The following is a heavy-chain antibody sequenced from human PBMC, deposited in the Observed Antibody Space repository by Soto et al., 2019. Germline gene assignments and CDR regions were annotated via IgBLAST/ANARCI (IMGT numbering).Heavy chain of an antibody. V-gene: IGHV3-23*01. CDR3: AKGLGGSGSLTPRVDF. D-gene: IGHD3-10*01. Sequence: EVQLLESGGGLVQPGGSLRLSCAASGFTFNNYAMTWVRQAPGKGLEWVSAISGGGDTTSYADSVKGRFTVSRDGSKNTLYLQRSSLRAEDTALYYCAKGLGGSGSLTPRVDFWGQGTLVTVSS. CDR2: ISGGGDTT. CDR1: GFTFNNYA. J-gene: IGHJ4*02.